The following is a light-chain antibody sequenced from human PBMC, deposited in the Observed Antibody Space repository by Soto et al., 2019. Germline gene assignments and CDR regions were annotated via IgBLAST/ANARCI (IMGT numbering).Light chain of an antibody. CDR2: DAS. V-gene: IGKV3-11*01. CDR3: QQRSNWPLT. Sequence: PGERATLSCRPSQSVSSYLAWYQQKPGQAPRLLIYDASNRATGIPARFSGSGSGTDFTLTISSLEPEDFAVYYCQQRSNWPLTFGGGTKV. CDR1: QSVSSY. J-gene: IGKJ4*01.